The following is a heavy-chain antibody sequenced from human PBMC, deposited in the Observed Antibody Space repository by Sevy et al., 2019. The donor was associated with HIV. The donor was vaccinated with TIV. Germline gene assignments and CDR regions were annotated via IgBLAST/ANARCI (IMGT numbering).Heavy chain of an antibody. V-gene: IGHV3-7*01. D-gene: IGHD1-26*01. CDR3: ARSRGGSYFTYYFDY. Sequence: GGSLRLSCAASGFIFGSYWMSWVRQAPGKGLEWVASIKQDGSEKYYVDSVKGRFTISRDNAKNSLYLQMNSLRAEDTAVYYCARSRGGSYFTYYFDYWGQGTLVTVSS. CDR1: GFIFGSYW. J-gene: IGHJ4*02. CDR2: IKQDGSEK.